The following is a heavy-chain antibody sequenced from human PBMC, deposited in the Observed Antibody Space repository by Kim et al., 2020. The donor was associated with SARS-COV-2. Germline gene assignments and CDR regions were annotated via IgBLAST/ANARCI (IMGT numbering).Heavy chain of an antibody. D-gene: IGHD3-22*01. CDR1: GGSISSGSYY. V-gene: IGHV4-61*02. CDR3: AREREAYYYDSSGYHNWFDP. CDR2: IYTSGST. Sequence: SETLSLTCTVSGGSISSGSYYWSWIRQPAGKGLEWIGRIYTSGSTNYNPSLKSRVTISVDTSKNQFSLKLSSVTAADTAVYYCAREREAYYYDSSGYHNWFDPWGQGTLVTVSS. J-gene: IGHJ5*02.